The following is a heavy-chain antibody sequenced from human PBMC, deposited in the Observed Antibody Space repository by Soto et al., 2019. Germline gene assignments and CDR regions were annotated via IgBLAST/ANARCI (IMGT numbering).Heavy chain of an antibody. Sequence: QVQLEQSGGEVKKPGSSVKVSCKASGVTFSKFIMTWVRQAPGLGLEWVGGIIPIFGTANYAQKFQGRVTITADESTSTSYLEVSNLRSEDTAVYYCAKVRYRSPMGYYYGMDVWGQGTEVTVSS. V-gene: IGHV1-69*01. CDR1: GVTFSKFI. D-gene: IGHD6-19*01. CDR2: IIPIFGTA. J-gene: IGHJ6*02. CDR3: AKVRYRSPMGYYYGMDV.